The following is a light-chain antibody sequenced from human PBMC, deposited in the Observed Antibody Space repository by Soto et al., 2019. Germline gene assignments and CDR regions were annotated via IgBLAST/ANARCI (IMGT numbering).Light chain of an antibody. V-gene: IGKV1-12*01. CDR2: TAS. CDR1: QDINKW. CDR3: QQGKSFPLT. Sequence: DIQMTQSPSSVSASVGDRVTITCRASQDINKWLAWYQQKPGLAPNLVIYTASRLHAGGPSRFSGSAYGTDFPLTISSLQPEDVATYYWQQGKSFPLTFGGGNKVEI. J-gene: IGKJ4*01.